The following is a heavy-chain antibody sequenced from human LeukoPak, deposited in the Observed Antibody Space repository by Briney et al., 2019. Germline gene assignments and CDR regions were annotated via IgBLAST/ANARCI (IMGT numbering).Heavy chain of an antibody. D-gene: IGHD2-2*01. CDR2: IDTSGRDI. J-gene: IGHJ3*02. CDR3: ARVDASDAFDI. Sequence: GGSLRLSCAASGFIFSSYEMNWIRQAPGKGREWVSYIDTSGRDIYYADSVKGRFSISRDNAKNSLYLQLNSLRAEDTAVYYCARVDASDAFDIWGQGTMVTVCS. CDR1: GFIFSSYE. V-gene: IGHV3-48*03.